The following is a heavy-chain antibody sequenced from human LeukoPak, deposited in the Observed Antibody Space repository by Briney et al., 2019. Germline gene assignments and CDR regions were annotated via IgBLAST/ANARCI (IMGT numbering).Heavy chain of an antibody. CDR3: ARHDSSGYYYSVFDY. V-gene: IGHV1-69*06. CDR1: GGTFSSYA. J-gene: IGHJ4*02. CDR2: IIPIFGTA. D-gene: IGHD3-22*01. Sequence: ASVKVSCKASGGTFSSYAISWVRQAPGQGLEWMGGIIPIFGTANYAQKFQSRVTITADKSTSTAYMELSSLRSEDTAVYYCARHDSSGYYYSVFDYWGQGTLVTVSS.